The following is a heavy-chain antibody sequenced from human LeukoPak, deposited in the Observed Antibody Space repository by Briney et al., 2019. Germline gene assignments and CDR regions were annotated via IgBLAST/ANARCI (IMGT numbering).Heavy chain of an antibody. V-gene: IGHV1-46*01. CDR2: INPSGGST. CDR3: ARDGGPSSSSWYLYYFDY. J-gene: IGHJ4*02. Sequence: PGGSLRLSCAASGFTFTSYYMHWVRQAPGQGLEWMGIINPSGGSTSYAQKFQGRVTMTRDTSTSTVYMELSSLRSEDTAVYYCARDGGPSSSSWYLYYFDYWGQGALVTVSS. CDR1: GFTFTSYY. D-gene: IGHD6-13*01.